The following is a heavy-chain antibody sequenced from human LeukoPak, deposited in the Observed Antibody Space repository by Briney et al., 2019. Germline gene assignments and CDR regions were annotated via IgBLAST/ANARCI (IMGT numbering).Heavy chain of an antibody. Sequence: GGSLRLSCAASGFTFSSYGMHWVRQAPGKGLEWVAVIPYDGSNKYYADSVKGRFTISRDNSKNTLYLQMNSLRAEDTAGYYCAKDRSNIVATLDYWGQGTLVTVSS. J-gene: IGHJ4*02. CDR1: GFTFSSYG. V-gene: IGHV3-30*18. D-gene: IGHD5-12*01. CDR3: AKDRSNIVATLDY. CDR2: IPYDGSNK.